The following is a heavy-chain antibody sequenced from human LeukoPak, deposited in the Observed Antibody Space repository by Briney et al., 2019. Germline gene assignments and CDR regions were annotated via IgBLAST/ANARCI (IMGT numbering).Heavy chain of an antibody. J-gene: IGHJ4*02. CDR2: IYSGGST. CDR3: ARDYYVWGSYRYTDY. Sequence: PGGSLRLSCAASGFIFSHHDMSWVRQAPGKGLEWVSVIYSGGSTYYADSVKGRFAISRDNSKNTLYLQMNSLRAEDTAVYYCARDYYVWGSYRYTDYWGQGTLVTVSS. D-gene: IGHD3-16*02. V-gene: IGHV3-66*01. CDR1: GFIFSHHD.